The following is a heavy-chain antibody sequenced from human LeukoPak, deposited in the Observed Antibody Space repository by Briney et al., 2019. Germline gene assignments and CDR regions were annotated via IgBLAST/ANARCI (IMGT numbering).Heavy chain of an antibody. CDR2: ISGSGGST. CDR3: AKDLLSGTTVIDY. D-gene: IGHD1-7*01. V-gene: IGHV3-23*01. Sequence: GGSLRLSCAASGFTFSSYGMHWVRQAPGKGLEWVSAISGSGGSTYYADSVKGRFTISRDNSKNTLYLQMNSLRAEDTAVYYCAKDLLSGTTVIDYWGQGTLVTVSS. J-gene: IGHJ4*02. CDR1: GFTFSSYG.